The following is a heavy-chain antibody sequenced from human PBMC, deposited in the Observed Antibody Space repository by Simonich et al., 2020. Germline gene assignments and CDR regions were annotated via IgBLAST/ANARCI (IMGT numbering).Heavy chain of an antibody. J-gene: IGHJ6*03. CDR2: KKQDGSEK. V-gene: IGHV3-7*01. D-gene: IGHD7-27*01. Sequence: EVQLVESGGGLVQPGGSLRIPCAASGFPFSSHWMSWVRQAPGKGAEWVDNKKQDGSEKYYVDSVKGRVTIARDNAKNSLYLQMNSLRAEDTAVYYCARDGLGTAYYYYMDVWGKGTTVTVSS. CDR3: ARDGLGTAYYYYMDV. CDR1: GFPFSSHW.